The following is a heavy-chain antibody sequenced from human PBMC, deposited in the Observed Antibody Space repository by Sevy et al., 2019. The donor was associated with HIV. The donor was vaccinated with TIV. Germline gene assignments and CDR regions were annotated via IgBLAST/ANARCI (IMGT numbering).Heavy chain of an antibody. V-gene: IGHV3-23*01. CDR1: EFTFSSHA. D-gene: IGHD3-3*02. CDR3: ARDGRGISAFDI. CDR2: ISGNGENT. Sequence: GGSLRLSCAASEFTFSSHAVRWVRQAPGKGLEWVSVISGNGENTHYADSVRGRFTISRDNFKNTLYLHMSTLRAEDTALYYCARDGRGISAFDIWGQGTMVTVSS. J-gene: IGHJ3*02.